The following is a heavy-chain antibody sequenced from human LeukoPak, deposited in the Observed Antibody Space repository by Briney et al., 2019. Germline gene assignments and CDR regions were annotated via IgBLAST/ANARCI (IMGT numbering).Heavy chain of an antibody. Sequence: SETLSLTCTVSGGSISSYYWSWIRQPPGKGLEWIGYIYYSGSTNYNPSLKSRVTISVDTSKNQFSLRLSSVTAADTAVYYCARVRGCSYGPYYYYYYMDVWGKGTTVTVSS. D-gene: IGHD5-18*01. J-gene: IGHJ6*03. CDR1: GGSISSYY. V-gene: IGHV4-59*01. CDR3: ARVRGCSYGPYYYYYYMDV. CDR2: IYYSGST.